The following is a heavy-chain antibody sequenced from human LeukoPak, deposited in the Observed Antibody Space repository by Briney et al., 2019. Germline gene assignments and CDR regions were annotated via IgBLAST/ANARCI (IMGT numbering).Heavy chain of an antibody. J-gene: IGHJ4*02. CDR1: GYTFTSYG. Sequence: ASVKVSCKTSGYTFTSYGISWVRQAPGQGLEWMGWISAYNGNTNYAQKVQGRVTMTRDTSTSTVYMELSSLRSDDTAVYYCARTAARRFDYWGQGTLVTVSS. CDR3: ARTAARRFDY. V-gene: IGHV1-18*01. D-gene: IGHD6-6*01. CDR2: ISAYNGNT.